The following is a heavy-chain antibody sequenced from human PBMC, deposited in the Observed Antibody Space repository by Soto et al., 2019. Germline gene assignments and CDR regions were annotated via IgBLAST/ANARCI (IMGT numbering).Heavy chain of an antibody. CDR1: GGTFSSYA. J-gene: IGHJ4*02. D-gene: IGHD3-10*01. V-gene: IGHV1-69*01. CDR2: ILPIFGTA. CDR3: ARDSGPYYRRSPGVLDY. Sequence: QVQLVQSGAEVKKPGSSVKVSCKASGGTFSSYAISWVRQAPGQGLEWMGGILPIFGTANYAQKFQGRVTITADESTSTAYMEMSSLRSEDTAVYYCARDSGPYYRRSPGVLDYWGRGNLVTVSS.